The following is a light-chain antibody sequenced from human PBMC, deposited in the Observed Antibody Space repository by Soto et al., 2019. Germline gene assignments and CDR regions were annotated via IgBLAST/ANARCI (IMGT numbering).Light chain of an antibody. J-gene: IGKJ4*01. Sequence: DIQMTQSPSTLSASVGDRVTITCRASQNIRSWLAWYRQKPGKAPELLIYSASGLESGVPSRFSGSGSGTEFTLTISSLQPDDFATYYCQEYNGNSGLTFGGGTKVEIK. V-gene: IGKV1-5*03. CDR1: QNIRSW. CDR2: SAS. CDR3: QEYNGNSGLT.